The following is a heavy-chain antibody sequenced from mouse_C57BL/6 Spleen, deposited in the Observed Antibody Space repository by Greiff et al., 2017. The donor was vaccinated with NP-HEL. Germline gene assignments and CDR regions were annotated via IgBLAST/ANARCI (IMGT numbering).Heavy chain of an antibody. CDR2: INPNNGGT. CDR1: GYTFTDYN. D-gene: IGHD1-1*01. J-gene: IGHJ1*03. CDR3: ARTDYYGSSYWWYFDV. Sequence: EVQLQQSGPELVKPGASVKIPCKASGYTFTDYNMDWVKQSHGKSLEWIGDINPNNGGTIYNQKFKGKATLTVDKSSSTAYMELRSLTSEDTAVYYCARTDYYGSSYWWYFDVWGTGTTVTVSS. V-gene: IGHV1-18*01.